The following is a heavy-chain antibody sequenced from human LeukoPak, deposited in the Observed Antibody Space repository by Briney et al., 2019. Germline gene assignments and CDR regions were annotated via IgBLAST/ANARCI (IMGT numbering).Heavy chain of an antibody. J-gene: IGHJ4*02. CDR3: ARDKWELLHTSHFDY. D-gene: IGHD1-26*01. V-gene: IGHV3-48*02. CDR1: GFTFSSYS. Sequence: GGSLRLSCAASGFTFSSYSMNWVRQAPGKGLEWVSYISSSSSTIYYADSVKGRFTIPSDNAKNSLYLQMNSLRDEDTAVYYCARDKWELLHTSHFDYWGQGTLVTVSS. CDR2: ISSSSSTI.